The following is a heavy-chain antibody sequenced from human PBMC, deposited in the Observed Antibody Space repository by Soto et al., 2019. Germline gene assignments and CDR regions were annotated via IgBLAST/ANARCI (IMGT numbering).Heavy chain of an antibody. V-gene: IGHV3-33*01. CDR2: IWYDGTQK. CDR3: ARAGGTTVTGLWHFDS. Sequence: QVQLEESGGGVVQPGRSLRLSCEASGFTFNTYSMHWVRQPPGKGLEWLAAIWYDGTQKYYADYVKGRFIISRDNSKKTMYLEMNSLRAEDTAVYYCARAGGTTVTGLWHFDSWCQGTLVTVSS. D-gene: IGHD4-17*01. J-gene: IGHJ4*02. CDR1: GFTFNTYS.